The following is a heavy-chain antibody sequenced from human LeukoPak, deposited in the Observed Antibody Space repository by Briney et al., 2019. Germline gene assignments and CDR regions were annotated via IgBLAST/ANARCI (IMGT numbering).Heavy chain of an antibody. J-gene: IGHJ5*02. CDR2: MNPNSGNT. Sequence: WASVKVSCKASGYTFTSYDINWVRQATGQGLEWMGWMNPNSGNTGYAQKFQGRVNMTRNTSISTAYMELSSLRSEDTAVYYCARVLYYYGSGSYFSPFDPWGQGTLVTVSS. D-gene: IGHD3-10*01. CDR1: GYTFTSYD. CDR3: ARVLYYYGSGSYFSPFDP. V-gene: IGHV1-8*01.